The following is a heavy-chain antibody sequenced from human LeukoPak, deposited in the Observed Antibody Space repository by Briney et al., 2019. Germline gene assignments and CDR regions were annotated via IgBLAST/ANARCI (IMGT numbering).Heavy chain of an antibody. J-gene: IGHJ3*02. CDR3: AKDPVNWGQDSGTFDI. CDR2: ISNNGGYT. Sequence: GGSLRLSCAASGFTFSSSAMSWVRQAPGRGLEWVSAISNNGGYTYYADSVQGRFTISRDNSKSTLCLQMNSLRADDTAVYYCAKDPVNWGQDSGTFDIWGQGTMVSVSS. V-gene: IGHV3-23*01. D-gene: IGHD3-16*01. CDR1: GFTFSSSA.